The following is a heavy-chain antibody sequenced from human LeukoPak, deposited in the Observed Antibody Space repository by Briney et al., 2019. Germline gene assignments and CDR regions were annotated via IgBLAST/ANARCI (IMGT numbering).Heavy chain of an antibody. Sequence: GGSLRLSCSASGFPFSSYAMHWVRQAPGKGLEYVSAISDSGGSTYYADTVKGRFTISRDNSKNTLYLQMSSLRAEDTAVYFCVRGYSFGPYGMDVWGQGTTVTVSS. V-gene: IGHV3-64D*09. CDR2: ISDSGGST. D-gene: IGHD2-15*01. CDR3: VRGYSFGPYGMDV. CDR1: GFPFSSYA. J-gene: IGHJ6*02.